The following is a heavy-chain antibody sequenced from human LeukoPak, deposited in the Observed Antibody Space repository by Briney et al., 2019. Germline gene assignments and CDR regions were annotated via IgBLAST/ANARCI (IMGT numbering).Heavy chain of an antibody. CDR1: GGSFSGYY. J-gene: IGHJ4*02. D-gene: IGHD2-2*01. CDR3: ARGRGGGYCSSTSCRVYFDY. CDR2: INHRGST. V-gene: IGHV4-34*01. Sequence: SETLSLTCAVYGGSFSGYYWSWIRQPPGKGLEWIGEINHRGSTNYNPSLKSRVTISVDTSKNQFSLKLSSVTAADTAVYYCARGRGGGYCSSTSCRVYFDYWGQGTLVTVSS.